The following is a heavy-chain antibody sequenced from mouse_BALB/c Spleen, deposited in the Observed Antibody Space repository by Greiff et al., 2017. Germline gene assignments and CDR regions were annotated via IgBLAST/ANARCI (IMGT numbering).Heavy chain of an antibody. V-gene: IGHV1S132*01. CDR2: IFPGTGTT. D-gene: IGHD4-1*01. CDR3: ARWEDY. CDR1: GYTFTSYW. J-gene: IGHJ4*01. Sequence: QVQLKQSGAELVKPGASVKLSCKTSGYTFTSYWIQWVKQRPGQGLGWIGEIFPGTGTTYYNEKFKGKATLTIDTSSSTAYMQLSSLTSEDSAVYFCARWEDYWGQGTSVTVSS.